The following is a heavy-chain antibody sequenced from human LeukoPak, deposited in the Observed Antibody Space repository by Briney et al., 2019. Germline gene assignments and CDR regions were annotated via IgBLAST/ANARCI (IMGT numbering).Heavy chain of an antibody. V-gene: IGHV4-38-2*02. D-gene: IGHD1-26*01. CDR3: ARAQWELFYFDY. CDR2: IYHSGST. Sequence: SETLSLTCTVSGYSISSGYYWGWIRQPPGKGLEWIGSIYHSGSTYYNPSLKSRVTISVDTSKNQFSLKLSSVTAADTAVYYCARAQWELFYFDYWGQGTLVTASS. CDR1: GYSISSGYY. J-gene: IGHJ4*02.